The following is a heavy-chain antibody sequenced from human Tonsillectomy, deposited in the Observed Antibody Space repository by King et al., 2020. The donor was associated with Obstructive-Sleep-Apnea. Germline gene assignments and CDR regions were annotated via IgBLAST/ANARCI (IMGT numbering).Heavy chain of an antibody. V-gene: IGHV3-30*18. CDR2: ISYDGSNK. J-gene: IGHJ4*02. D-gene: IGHD3-3*01. CDR3: AKVKSYDDFWSGPGAY. CDR1: GFTFSSYA. Sequence: VQLVESGGGVVQPGRSLRLSCAASGFTFSSYAMNWVRQAPGKGLEWVAVISYDGSNKYYADSVKGRFTISRDNSKNTLYLQMNSLRAEDTAVYYCAKVKSYDDFWSGPGAYWGQGTLVTVSS.